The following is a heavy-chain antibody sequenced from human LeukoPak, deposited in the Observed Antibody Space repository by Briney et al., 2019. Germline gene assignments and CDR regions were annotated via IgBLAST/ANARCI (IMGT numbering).Heavy chain of an antibody. Sequence: GASVKVSCKASGGTFSSYAISWVRQAPGQGLEWMGGIIPIFGTANYAQKFEGRVTITTDESTSTAYMELSSLRSEDTAVYYCASSPRKRWELSGSWGQGTLVTVSS. CDR1: GGTFSSYA. D-gene: IGHD1-26*01. CDR2: IIPIFGTA. J-gene: IGHJ4*02. V-gene: IGHV1-69*05. CDR3: ASSPRKRWELSGS.